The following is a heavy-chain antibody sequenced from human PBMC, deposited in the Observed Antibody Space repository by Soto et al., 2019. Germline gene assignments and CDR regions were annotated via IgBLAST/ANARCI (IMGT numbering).Heavy chain of an antibody. CDR1: GGTFSSYA. J-gene: IGHJ4*02. D-gene: IGHD6-13*01. CDR3: ARDRGYSSSWYGFGSLSSPKEYYFDY. CDR2: IIPIFGTA. Sequence: GASVKVSCKASGGTFSSYAISWVRQAPGQGLEWMGGIIPIFGTANYAQKFQGRVTITADESTSTAYMELSSLRSEDTAVYYCARDRGYSSSWYGFGSLSSPKEYYFDYWGQGTLVTVSS. V-gene: IGHV1-69*13.